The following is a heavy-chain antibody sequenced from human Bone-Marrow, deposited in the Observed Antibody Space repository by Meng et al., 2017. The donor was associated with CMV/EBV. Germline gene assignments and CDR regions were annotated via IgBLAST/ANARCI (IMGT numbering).Heavy chain of an antibody. Sequence: SVKISCKASGYTFTSYGITWVRQAPGQRLEWMGWINTYNDNTYYAQKIQGRATMTTDTSTTTAYMELRSLTSDDTAVYYCARGQGGIWGQGTLVTVSS. V-gene: IGHV1-18*01. CDR3: ARGQGGI. D-gene: IGHD1-26*01. J-gene: IGHJ4*02. CDR1: GYTFTSYG. CDR2: INTYNDNT.